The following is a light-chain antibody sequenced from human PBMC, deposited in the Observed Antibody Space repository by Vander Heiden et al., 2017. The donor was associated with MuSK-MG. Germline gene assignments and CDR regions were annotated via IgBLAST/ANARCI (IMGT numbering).Light chain of an antibody. CDR3: QQSDRIPHT. J-gene: IGKJ2*01. Sequence: DTQMTQSPSSLSASVGDRVTITYRASQDIASYVNWFQQQPGRAPKLLIFITSFLQGGVPSRFSGSGSGTDFTLTISNLHPEDFGTYYCQQSDRIPHTFGQGTKLEIK. V-gene: IGKV1-39*01. CDR1: QDIASY. CDR2: ITS.